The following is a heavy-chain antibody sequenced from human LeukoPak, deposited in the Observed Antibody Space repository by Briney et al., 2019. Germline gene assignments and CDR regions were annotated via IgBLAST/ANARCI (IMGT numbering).Heavy chain of an antibody. D-gene: IGHD2/OR15-2a*01. CDR1: GGTFSSYA. V-gene: IGHV1-18*01. CDR2: ISAYNGNT. J-gene: IGHJ5*02. CDR3: ARDTLNIANWFDP. Sequence: ASVKVSCKASGGTFSSYAISWVRQAPGQGLEWMGWISAYNGNTNYAQKLQGRVTMTTDTSTSTAYMELRSLRSDDTAVYYCARDTLNIANWFDPWGQGTLVTVSS.